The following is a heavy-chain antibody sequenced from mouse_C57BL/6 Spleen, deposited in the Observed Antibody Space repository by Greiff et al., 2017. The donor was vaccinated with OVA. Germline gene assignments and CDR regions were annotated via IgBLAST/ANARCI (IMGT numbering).Heavy chain of an antibody. Sequence: QVQLQQSGAELVKPGASVKLSCKASGYTFTSYWMQWVKQRPGQGLEWIGEIDPSDSYTNYNQKFKGKATLTVDTSSSTAYMQLSSLTSEDSAVYYCAREGSSGYVGFAYWGQGTLVTVSA. CDR3: AREGSSGYVGFAY. CDR1: GYTFTSYW. CDR2: IDPSDSYT. D-gene: IGHD3-2*02. V-gene: IGHV1-50*01. J-gene: IGHJ3*01.